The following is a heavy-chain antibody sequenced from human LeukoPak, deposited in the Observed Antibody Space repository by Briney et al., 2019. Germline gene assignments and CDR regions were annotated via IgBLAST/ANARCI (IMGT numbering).Heavy chain of an antibody. J-gene: IGHJ4*02. CDR1: GFTFSSYS. CDR3: AKASIRGYGGNFWGFDY. D-gene: IGHD4-23*01. CDR2: ISGSGGST. Sequence: PGGSLRLSCAASGFTFSSYSMNWVRQAPGKGLEWVSAISGSGGSTYYADSVKGRFTISRDNSKNTLYLQMNSLRAEDTAVYYCAKASIRGYGGNFWGFDYWGQGTLVTVSS. V-gene: IGHV3-23*01.